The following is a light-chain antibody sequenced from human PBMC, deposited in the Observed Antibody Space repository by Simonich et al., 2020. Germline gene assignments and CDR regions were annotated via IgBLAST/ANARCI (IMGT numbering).Light chain of an antibody. CDR1: QSVSSN. J-gene: IGKJ2*01. Sequence: EIVMTQSQATLSVSPGERATLSCRASQSVSSNLAWNQQNPGQAPRLLIYGASTRATGIPARFSGSGSGTEFTLTISSMQSEDFAVYYCQQYNNWPPEYTFGQGTKLEIK. CDR2: GAS. V-gene: IGKV3-15*01. CDR3: QQYNNWPPEYT.